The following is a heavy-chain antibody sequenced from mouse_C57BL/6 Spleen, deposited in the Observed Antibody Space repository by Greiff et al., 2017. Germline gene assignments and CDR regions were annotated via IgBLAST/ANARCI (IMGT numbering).Heavy chain of an antibody. J-gene: IGHJ2*01. Sequence: QVQLQPPWAELVRPGSSVKLSCKASGYTFTSYWMHWVKQRPIQGLEWIGNIDPSDSETHYNQKFKDKATLTVDKSSSTAYMQLSSLTSEDSAVYYCAGGRYEGVDYWGQGTTLTVAS. CDR2: IDPSDSET. V-gene: IGHV1-52*01. D-gene: IGHD1-1*01. CDR3: AGGRYEGVDY. CDR1: GYTFTSYW.